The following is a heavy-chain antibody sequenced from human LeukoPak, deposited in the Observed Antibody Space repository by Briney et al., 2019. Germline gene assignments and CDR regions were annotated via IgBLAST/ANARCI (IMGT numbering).Heavy chain of an antibody. CDR1: GGSISSYY. Sequence: SETLSLTCTVSGGSISSYYWSWIRQPAGKGLEWIGRIYTSGSTNYNPSLKSRVTMSVDTSKNQFSLKLSSVTGADTAVYYCASSGSNALMDYWGQGTLVTVSS. V-gene: IGHV4-4*07. D-gene: IGHD1-26*01. J-gene: IGHJ4*01. CDR2: IYTSGST. CDR3: ASSGSNALMDY.